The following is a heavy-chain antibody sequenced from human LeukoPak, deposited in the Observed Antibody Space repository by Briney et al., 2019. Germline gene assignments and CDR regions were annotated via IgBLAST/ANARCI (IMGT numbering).Heavy chain of an antibody. Sequence: EASVKVSCKASGGTFSSYAISWVRQAPGQGLEWMGGIIPIFGTANYAQKFQGRVTITADESTSTAYMELSSLRSEDTAVYYCARDPMGVVGATTKDYFDYWGQGTLVTVSS. J-gene: IGHJ4*02. CDR1: GGTFSSYA. V-gene: IGHV1-69*13. D-gene: IGHD1-26*01. CDR3: ARDPMGVVGATTKDYFDY. CDR2: IIPIFGTA.